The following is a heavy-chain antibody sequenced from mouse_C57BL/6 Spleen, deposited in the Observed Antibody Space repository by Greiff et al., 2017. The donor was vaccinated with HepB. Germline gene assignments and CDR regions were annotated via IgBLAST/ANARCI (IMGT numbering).Heavy chain of an antibody. CDR3: ARWNYYGSSYGYYFDY. D-gene: IGHD1-1*01. CDR2: INPSNGGT. J-gene: IGHJ2*01. CDR1: GYTFTSYW. V-gene: IGHV1-53*01. Sequence: QVQLQQPGTELVKPGASVKLSCKASGYTFTSYWMHWVKQRPGQGLEWIGNINPSNGGTNYNEKFKSKATLTVDKSSSTAYMQLSSLTSEDSAVYYCARWNYYGSSYGYYFDYWGQGTTLTVSS.